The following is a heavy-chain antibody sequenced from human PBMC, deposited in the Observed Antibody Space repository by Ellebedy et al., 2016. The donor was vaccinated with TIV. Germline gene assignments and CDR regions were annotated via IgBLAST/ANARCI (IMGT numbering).Heavy chain of an antibody. CDR2: IYYSGST. D-gene: IGHD3-16*02. J-gene: IGHJ2*01. V-gene: IGHV4-39*01. Sequence: SETLSLTCTVSGGSISSGDYYWGWIRQPPGKGLEWIGSIYYSGSTYYNPSLKSRVTISVDTSKNQFSLKLSSVTAADTAVYYCARHLLHPNLRLGELSLNWYFDLWGRGTLVTVSS. CDR3: ARHLLHPNLRLGELSLNWYFDL. CDR1: GGSISSGDYY.